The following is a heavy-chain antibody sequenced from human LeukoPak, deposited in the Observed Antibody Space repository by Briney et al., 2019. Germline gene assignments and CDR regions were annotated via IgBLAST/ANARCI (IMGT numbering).Heavy chain of an antibody. D-gene: IGHD4-17*01. V-gene: IGHV1-8*01. Sequence: GASVKVSCKASGYTFTSYYFSWVRQATGLGLEWMGWMNPDSGKTGYAQKFQGRVTMTRNTSISTAYMELSSLRSEDTAVYYCARGNGDFIYWGQGTLVTVSS. J-gene: IGHJ4*02. CDR3: ARGNGDFIY. CDR1: GYTFTSYY. CDR2: MNPDSGKT.